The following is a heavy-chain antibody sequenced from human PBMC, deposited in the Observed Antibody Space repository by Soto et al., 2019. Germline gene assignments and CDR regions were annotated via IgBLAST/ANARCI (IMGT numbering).Heavy chain of an antibody. D-gene: IGHD5-18*01. CDR3: AREVRDTAVADFDY. V-gene: IGHV3-48*02. CDR1: GFTFSSYS. CDR2: ISSSISTM. J-gene: IGHJ4*02. Sequence: EVQLVESGGGLVQPGGSLRLSCAASGFTFSSYSMNWVRQAPGKGLEWLSYISSSISTMHYADSVKGRFTISRDNAKNSLYLHINRLRDEDTAVYYCAREVRDTAVADFDYWGQGTLVTVSS.